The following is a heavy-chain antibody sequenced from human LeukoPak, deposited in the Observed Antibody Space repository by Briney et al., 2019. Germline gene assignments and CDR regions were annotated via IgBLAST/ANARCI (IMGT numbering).Heavy chain of an antibody. CDR2: IYPADSDT. J-gene: IGHJ4*02. Sequence: GESLKISCKGSGYSFTNQWIGWVRQMPGKGLEWMGIIYPADSDTRYRPSFQGQVTISADRSISTAYLQWSSLKASDTAMCYCYSGSYSNHFDYWGQGTLVTVSS. CDR1: GYSFTNQW. V-gene: IGHV5-51*01. D-gene: IGHD1-26*01. CDR3: YSGSYSNHFDY.